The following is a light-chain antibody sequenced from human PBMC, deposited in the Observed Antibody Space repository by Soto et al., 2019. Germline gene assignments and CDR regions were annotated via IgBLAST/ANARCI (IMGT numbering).Light chain of an antibody. CDR1: QSVSSNY. J-gene: IGKJ1*01. Sequence: EVMLTQSPGTLSLSPGERATLSCRASQSVSSNYLAWYQQKSGQAPRLLIYGASNRATGIPDRFSGSGSGTDFTLTIRRLEPEDFAVYYCQQYHTSPRTFGQGTKVEFK. V-gene: IGKV3-20*01. CDR3: QQYHTSPRT. CDR2: GAS.